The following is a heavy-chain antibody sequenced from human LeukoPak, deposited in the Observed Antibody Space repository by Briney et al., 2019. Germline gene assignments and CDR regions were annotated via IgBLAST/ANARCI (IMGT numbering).Heavy chain of an antibody. Sequence: SETLSLTCTVSGGSISNYYWCWIRQPPGKGLEWIGYIYYSGSTNSNPSLKSRVTLSLDTSKNQFSLKLSSVTAADTAVYYCARAGQFISARPITFDYWGQGSLVTVSS. CDR2: IYYSGST. J-gene: IGHJ4*02. CDR3: ARAGQFISARPITFDY. V-gene: IGHV4-59*01. D-gene: IGHD6-6*01. CDR1: GGSISNYY.